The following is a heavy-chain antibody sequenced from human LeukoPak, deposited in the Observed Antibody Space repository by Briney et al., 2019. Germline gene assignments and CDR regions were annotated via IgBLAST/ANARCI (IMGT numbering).Heavy chain of an antibody. V-gene: IGHV4-59*08. D-gene: IGHD3-16*01. CDR3: ARQPNTLGELEYYYGMDV. Sequence: SETLSLTCTVSGGSISSYYWSWIRQPPGKGLEWIGYIYYSGSTNYNPSLKSRVTISVDTSKNQFSLKLSSVTAADTAVYYCARQPNTLGELEYYYGMDVWGQGTTVTVSS. J-gene: IGHJ6*02. CDR1: GGSISSYY. CDR2: IYYSGST.